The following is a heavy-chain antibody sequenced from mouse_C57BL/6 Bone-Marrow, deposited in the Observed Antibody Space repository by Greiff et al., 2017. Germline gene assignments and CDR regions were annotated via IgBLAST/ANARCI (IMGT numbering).Heavy chain of an antibody. CDR2: IWGGGST. Sequence: VKLMESGPGLVAPSQCLSITCTVSGFSLTSYGVDWVRQPPGKGLEWLGVIWGGGSTNYNSALMSRLSISKDNSKSQVFLKMNSLQTDDTAMYYCAKRYHGNFEGIAYWGQGTLVTVSA. CDR1: GFSLTSYG. J-gene: IGHJ3*01. CDR3: AKRYHGNFEGIAY. D-gene: IGHD2-1*01. V-gene: IGHV2-9*01.